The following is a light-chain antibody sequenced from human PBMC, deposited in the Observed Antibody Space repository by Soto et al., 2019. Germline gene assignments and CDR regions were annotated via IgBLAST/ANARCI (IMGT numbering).Light chain of an antibody. V-gene: IGLV2-8*01. CDR2: DVT. Sequence: QSALTQPPSASGCPGQSVTISCTGTSSDVGGYDYVSWFQQHPGEAPKLMIYDVTKRPSGVPDRFSGSKSGNTASLTVSGLQAEDEADYYCSSYAGSNYYVFGTGTKVTVL. J-gene: IGLJ1*01. CDR1: SSDVGGYDY. CDR3: SSYAGSNYYV.